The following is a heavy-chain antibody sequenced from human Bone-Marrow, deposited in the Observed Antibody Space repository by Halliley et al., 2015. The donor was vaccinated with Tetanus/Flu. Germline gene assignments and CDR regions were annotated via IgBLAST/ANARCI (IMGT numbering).Heavy chain of an antibody. CDR2: SEGSGT. CDR3: ARDGRYCTNGECSNAFDI. V-gene: IGHV3-74*01. J-gene: IGHJ3*02. Sequence: SEGSGTTNADSVKGRFTISRDNAKNTLYLQMNSLRAEDTAVYYCARDGRYCTNGECSNAFDIWGQGTKVTVAS. D-gene: IGHD2-8*01.